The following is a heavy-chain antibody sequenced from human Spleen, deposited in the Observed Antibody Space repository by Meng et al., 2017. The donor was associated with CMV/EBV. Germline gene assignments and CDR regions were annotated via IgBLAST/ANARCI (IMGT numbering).Heavy chain of an antibody. CDR3: VRDQGGESMIAVLIERFGMDV. D-gene: IGHD3-22*01. Sequence: GGSLRLSCAASGFTFNTYAMHWVRQAPGKGLEWVAVISYDGSNKYTADSVQGRLTISRDNSKNNLYLQMNSLTVEDPAVYYCVRDQGGESMIAVLIERFGMDVWGQGTTVTVSS. J-gene: IGHJ6*02. V-gene: IGHV3-30*04. CDR1: GFTFNTYA. CDR2: ISYDGSNK.